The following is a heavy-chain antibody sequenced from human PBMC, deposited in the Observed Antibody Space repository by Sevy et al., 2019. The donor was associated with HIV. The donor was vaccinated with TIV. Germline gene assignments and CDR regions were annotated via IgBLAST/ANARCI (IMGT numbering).Heavy chain of an antibody. Sequence: GGSLRLSCAASGFTFSSYAMSWVRQAPGKGLEWVSAISGSGGSTYYEDSVKGRFTISRDNSKNTLYLQMNSLRAEDTAVYYCAKDLRGSGWYYFDYWGQGTLVTVSS. V-gene: IGHV3-23*01. J-gene: IGHJ4*02. CDR1: GFTFSSYA. CDR2: ISGSGGST. CDR3: AKDLRGSGWYYFDY. D-gene: IGHD6-19*01.